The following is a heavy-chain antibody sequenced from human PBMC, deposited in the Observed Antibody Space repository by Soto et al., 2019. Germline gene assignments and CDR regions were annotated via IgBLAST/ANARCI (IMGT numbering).Heavy chain of an antibody. CDR2: IYPGDHET. CDR1: GYTFSNFW. CDR3: ARSPRSSPYFDY. V-gene: IGHV5-51*07. J-gene: IGHJ4*02. Sequence: LGESLKISCRCSGYTFSNFWIAWVHHLPGKGLEWMGIIYPGDHETRYSPSFHGKVTISADKSINTAYLQWSSLEASDSAFYYCARSPRSSPYFDYWGQGALVTVSS. D-gene: IGHD6-13*01.